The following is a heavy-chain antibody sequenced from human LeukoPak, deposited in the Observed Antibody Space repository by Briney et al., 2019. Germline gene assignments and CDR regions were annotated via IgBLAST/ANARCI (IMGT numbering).Heavy chain of an antibody. CDR1: GFTFSSYA. CDR3: ARGGGYGGNRFDY. D-gene: IGHD4-23*01. J-gene: IGHJ4*02. V-gene: IGHV3-30-3*01. CDR2: ISYDGSNK. Sequence: QPGGSLRLSCAASGFTFSSYAMHWVRQAPGKGLEWVAVISYDGSNKYYADSVKGRFTISRDNSKNTLYLQMNSLRAEDTAVYYCARGGGYGGNRFDYWGQGTLVTVSS.